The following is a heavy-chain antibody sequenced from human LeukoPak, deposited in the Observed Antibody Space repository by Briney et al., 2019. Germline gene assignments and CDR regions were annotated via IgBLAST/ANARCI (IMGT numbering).Heavy chain of an antibody. CDR3: ARGVDSLRYFDWFLYYFDY. Sequence: GGSLRLSCAASGFTFSSYWMSWVRQAPGKGLEWVANIKQDGSEKYYVDSVKGRFTTSRDNAKNSLYLQMNSLRAEDTAVYYCARGVDSLRYFDWFLYYFDYWGQGTLVTVSS. D-gene: IGHD3-9*01. J-gene: IGHJ4*02. CDR1: GFTFSSYW. V-gene: IGHV3-7*03. CDR2: IKQDGSEK.